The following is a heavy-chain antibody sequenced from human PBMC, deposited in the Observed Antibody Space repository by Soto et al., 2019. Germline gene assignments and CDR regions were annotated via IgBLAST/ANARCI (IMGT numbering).Heavy chain of an antibody. CDR2: IYYSGST. D-gene: IGHD3-10*01. CDR1: GGSISSSSYY. CDR3: ARRSYGSGRGYYYGMDV. V-gene: IGHV4-39*01. J-gene: IGHJ6*02. Sequence: SSETLSLTCTVSGGSISSSSYYWGWIRQPPGKGLEWIGSIYYSGSTYYNPSLKSRVTISVDTSKNQFSLKLSSVTAADTAVYYCARRSYGSGRGYYYGMDVWGQGTTVTVSS.